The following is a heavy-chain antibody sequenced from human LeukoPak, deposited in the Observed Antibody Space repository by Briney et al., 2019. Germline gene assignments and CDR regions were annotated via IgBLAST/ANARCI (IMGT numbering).Heavy chain of an antibody. V-gene: IGHV4-34*01. Sequence: PSETLSLTCAVYGGSFSVYYWSWIRQPPGKGLEWIGEINHSGSTNYNPSLKSRVTISVDTSKNQFSLKLSSVTAADTAVYYCARGSVWELPFDYWGQGTLVTVSS. CDR2: INHSGST. CDR3: ARGSVWELPFDY. D-gene: IGHD1-26*01. J-gene: IGHJ4*02. CDR1: GGSFSVYY.